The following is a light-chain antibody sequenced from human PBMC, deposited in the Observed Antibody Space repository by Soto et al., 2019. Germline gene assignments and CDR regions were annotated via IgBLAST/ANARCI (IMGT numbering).Light chain of an antibody. J-gene: IGKJ1*01. CDR3: QQYGSSAW. CDR1: QSIRSW. V-gene: IGKV1-5*01. CDR2: DAS. Sequence: DIQMTQSPSTLSASVGDRVTITCRASQSIRSWLAWYQQKPGKAPKLLIYDASSLQSGVPSRFSGRGSGTEFTLTISRLEPEDFAVYYCQQYGSSAWFGQGTKVDIK.